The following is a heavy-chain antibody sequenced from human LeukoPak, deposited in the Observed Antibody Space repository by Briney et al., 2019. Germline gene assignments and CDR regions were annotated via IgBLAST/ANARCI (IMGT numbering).Heavy chain of an antibody. Sequence: SVKVSCKAFGGTFSSYAISWVRQAPGQGLEWMGGIIPIFGTANYAQKFQGRVTITADESTSTAYMELSSLRSEDTAVYYCARGYQLLYLDWFDPWGQGTLVTVSS. D-gene: IGHD2-2*02. CDR3: ARGYQLLYLDWFDP. V-gene: IGHV1-69*13. CDR1: GGTFSSYA. CDR2: IIPIFGTA. J-gene: IGHJ5*02.